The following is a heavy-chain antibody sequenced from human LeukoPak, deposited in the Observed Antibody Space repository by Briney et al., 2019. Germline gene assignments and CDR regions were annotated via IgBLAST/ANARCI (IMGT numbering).Heavy chain of an antibody. CDR2: ISGSGGST. D-gene: IGHD5-18*01. V-gene: IGHV3-23*01. CDR3: AKDPGYSYGPHYYFDY. CDR1: GFTLSTYE. Sequence: GGSLRLSCAASGFTLSTYEMNWVRQAPGKGLEWVSAISGSGGSTYYADSVKGRFTISRDNSKNTLYLQMNSLRAEDTAVYYCAKDPGYSYGPHYYFDYWGQGTLVTVSS. J-gene: IGHJ4*02.